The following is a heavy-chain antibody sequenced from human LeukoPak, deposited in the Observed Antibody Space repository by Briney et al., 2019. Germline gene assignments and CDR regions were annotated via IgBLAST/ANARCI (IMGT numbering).Heavy chain of an antibody. CDR3: AKYIGGANYALDY. D-gene: IGHD5-24*01. CDR1: GFTFRNYA. CDR2: IDGGGGDT. V-gene: IGHV3-23*01. J-gene: IGHJ4*02. Sequence: GGSLRLSCAASGFTFRNYAMTWVCQAPGKGLEWVSSIDGGGGDTYYADSVKGRFTFSRDNSRNTLYLQMNSLRTEDTALYYCAKYIGGANYALDYWGQGTLVTVSS.